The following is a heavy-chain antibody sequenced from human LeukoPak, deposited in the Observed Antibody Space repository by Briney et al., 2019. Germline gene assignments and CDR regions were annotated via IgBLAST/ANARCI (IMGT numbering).Heavy chain of an antibody. V-gene: IGHV1-46*01. CDR1: GYTFTSYY. CDR2: INPSGGST. J-gene: IGHJ4*02. Sequence: ASVKVSCKASGYTFTSYYMHWVRQAPGQGLEWTGIINPSGGSTSYAQKFQGRVTMTRDTSTSTVYMELSSLRSEDTAVYYCARGSTVTRYSMQYDYWGQGTLVTVSS. D-gene: IGHD4-17*01. CDR3: ARGSTVTRYSMQYDY.